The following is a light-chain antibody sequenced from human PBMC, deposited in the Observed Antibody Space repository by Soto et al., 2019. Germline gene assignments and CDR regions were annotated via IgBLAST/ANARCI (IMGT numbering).Light chain of an antibody. V-gene: IGLV1-40*01. Sequence: QSVLTQPPSVSGAPGQRITVSCTWSNSNIGPGSVVHWYQFLPGTAPKLLISGNNIRPSGVPDRSSGSKSGTSASLAITGLQPEDEADYYCQSYDTSLGGFYVFGTGTKVTVL. J-gene: IGLJ1*01. CDR2: GNN. CDR3: QSYDTSLGGFYV. CDR1: NSNIGPGSV.